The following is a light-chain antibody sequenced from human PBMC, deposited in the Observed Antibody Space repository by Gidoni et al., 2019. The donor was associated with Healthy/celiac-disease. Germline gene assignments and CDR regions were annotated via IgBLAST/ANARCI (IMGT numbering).Light chain of an antibody. CDR3: YSTDSSGNHREV. CDR1: ALPKKY. Sequence: SYELTQPPSVSVSPAQTARITCSGDALPKKYAYWYQQKSGQAPVLVIYEDSKRPSGIPERFSGSSSGTMATLTISGAQVEDEADYYCYSTDSSGNHREVFGTGTKVTVL. CDR2: EDS. J-gene: IGLJ1*01. V-gene: IGLV3-10*01.